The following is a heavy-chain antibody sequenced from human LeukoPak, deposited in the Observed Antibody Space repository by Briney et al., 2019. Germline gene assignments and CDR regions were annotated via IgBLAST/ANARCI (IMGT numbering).Heavy chain of an antibody. Sequence: SETLSLTCTVSGGSISSSTYYWGWVRQPPGKGLEWIGSIYYSGSTYYNPSLKSRVTISVHTSKNQFSLKLSSVTAADTAVYYCARHIYLDSSGYYTINWFDPWGQGTLVTVSS. V-gene: IGHV4-39*01. CDR1: GGSISSSTYY. CDR2: IYYSGST. J-gene: IGHJ5*02. D-gene: IGHD3-22*01. CDR3: ARHIYLDSSGYYTINWFDP.